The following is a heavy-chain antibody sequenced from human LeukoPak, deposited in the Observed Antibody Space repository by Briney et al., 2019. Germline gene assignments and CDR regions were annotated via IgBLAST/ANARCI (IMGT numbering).Heavy chain of an antibody. Sequence: SETLSLTCSVSGGSISYYYWSWIRQFPGKGLEWIGYISDGESPDYNPSLPSRVTIYVDLSKNQFFLNLTSVTAADTAVYYCARSPSYDFWSGVRDFDYWGQGTLVTVSS. CDR3: ARSPSYDFWSGVRDFDY. V-gene: IGHV4-59*01. CDR1: GGSISYYY. CDR2: ISDGESP. D-gene: IGHD3/OR15-3a*01. J-gene: IGHJ4*02.